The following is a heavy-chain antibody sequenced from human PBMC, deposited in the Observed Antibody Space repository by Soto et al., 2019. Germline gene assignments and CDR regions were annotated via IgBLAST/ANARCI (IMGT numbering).Heavy chain of an antibody. J-gene: IGHJ5*02. V-gene: IGHV4-34*01. D-gene: IGHD3-9*01. Sequence: TSETLSLTCAVYGGSFSGYYWSWIRQPPGKGLEWIGEINHSGSTNYNPSLKSRVTISVDTSKNQFSLKLSSVTAADTAVYYCARSRGQILRYFDWLDPWGQGTLVT. CDR1: GGSFSGYY. CDR2: INHSGST. CDR3: ARSRGQILRYFDWLDP.